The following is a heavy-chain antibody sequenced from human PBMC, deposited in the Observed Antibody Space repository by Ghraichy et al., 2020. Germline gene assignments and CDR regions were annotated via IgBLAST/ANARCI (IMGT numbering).Heavy chain of an antibody. D-gene: IGHD1-14*01. Sequence: GGSLRLSCAASGFTFKTYNMSWVRQAPGKGLEWISYISSSSNKIYYADSVKGRFTISRDNAKNSLYLQMNSLRDEDTGVYYCTRQSPGASGYWGQGTLVTVSS. V-gene: IGHV3-48*02. CDR2: ISSSSNKI. CDR1: GFTFKTYN. J-gene: IGHJ4*02. CDR3: TRQSPGASGY.